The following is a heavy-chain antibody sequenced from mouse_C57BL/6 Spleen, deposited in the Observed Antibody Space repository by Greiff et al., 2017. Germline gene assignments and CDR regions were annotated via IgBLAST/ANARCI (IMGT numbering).Heavy chain of an antibody. V-gene: IGHV1-39*01. CDR2: INPNSGTT. J-gene: IGHJ2*01. CDR3: ARSIYYSSSYYFDY. Sequence: VQLQQSGPELVKPGASVKISCKASGYSFTDYNMNWVKQSNGKSLEWIGVINPNSGTTSYNQKFKGKATLTVDQSSSTACMQLNSLTSADSAFYYCARSIYYSSSYYFDYWGQGATLTVSS. CDR1: GYSFTDYN. D-gene: IGHD1-1*01.